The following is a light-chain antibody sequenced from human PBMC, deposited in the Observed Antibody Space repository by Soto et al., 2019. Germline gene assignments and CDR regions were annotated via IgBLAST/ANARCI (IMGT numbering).Light chain of an antibody. CDR2: DDS. Sequence: NFMLTQPHSVSESPGKTVTISCTRSSGSIAGNYVQWYQQRPGSSPTTVICDDSQRPSGVPDRFSGSIDSSSNAAFLTISGLKTEDEADYYCQSYDGSNRGVFGGGTKLTVL. V-gene: IGLV6-57*01. J-gene: IGLJ3*02. CDR1: SGSIAGNY. CDR3: QSYDGSNRGV.